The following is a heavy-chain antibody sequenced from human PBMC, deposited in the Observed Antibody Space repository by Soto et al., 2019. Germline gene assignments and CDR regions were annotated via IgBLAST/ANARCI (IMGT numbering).Heavy chain of an antibody. CDR2: INHTGST. V-gene: IGHV4-34*01. J-gene: IGHJ4*02. Sequence: SETLSRTCAVHGWSFSGYSWTWIRQPPGTGLEWIGEINHTGSTNYNPSLKSRVTISVDTSKNQFSLKLTSVTAADTAVYYCARDNITFLFDYLVQGTSVA. CDR1: GWSFSGYS. CDR3: ARDNITFLFDY.